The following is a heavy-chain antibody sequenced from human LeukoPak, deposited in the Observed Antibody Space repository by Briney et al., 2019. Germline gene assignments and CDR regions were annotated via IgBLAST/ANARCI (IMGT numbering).Heavy chain of an antibody. CDR1: GGSISSYY. CDR2: IYTSGST. J-gene: IGHJ5*02. CDR3: ARVAGLPGYCSSTSCFYSENWFDP. D-gene: IGHD2-2*03. Sequence: PSETLSPTCTVSGGSISSYYWSWIRQPAGKGLEWIGRIYTSGSTNYNPSLKSRVTMSVDTSKNQFSLKLSSVTAADTAVYYCARVAGLPGYCSSTSCFYSENWFDPWGQGTLVTVSS. V-gene: IGHV4-4*07.